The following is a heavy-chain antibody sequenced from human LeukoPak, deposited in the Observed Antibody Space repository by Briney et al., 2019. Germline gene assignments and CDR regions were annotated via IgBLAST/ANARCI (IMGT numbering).Heavy chain of an antibody. CDR3: ASEIVVVVADTDDGYDN. Sequence: PGGSLRLSRAASGFTSSSYARSWVRQAPGTGLEWVSAISGSGGSTYYADSVKGRFTISRDNSKNTLYLQMNSLRAEDTAVYYCASEIVVVVADTDDGYDNWVQATLVTVSS. D-gene: IGHD2-15*01. CDR1: GFTSSSYA. J-gene: IGHJ4*02. V-gene: IGHV3-23*01. CDR2: ISGSGGST.